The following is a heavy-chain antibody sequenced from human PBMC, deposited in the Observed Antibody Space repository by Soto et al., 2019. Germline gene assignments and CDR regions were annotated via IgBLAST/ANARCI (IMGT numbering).Heavy chain of an antibody. CDR3: AKDSGLYRYYFDY. CDR1: GFTFSSYG. CDR2: ISYDGSNK. J-gene: IGHJ4*02. D-gene: IGHD3-16*01. Sequence: GSLRLSCAASGFTFSSYGMHWVRQAPGKGLEWVAVISYDGSNKYYADSVKGRFTISRDNSKNTLYLQMNSLRAEDTAVYYCAKDSGLYRYYFDYWGQGTLVTVSS. V-gene: IGHV3-30*18.